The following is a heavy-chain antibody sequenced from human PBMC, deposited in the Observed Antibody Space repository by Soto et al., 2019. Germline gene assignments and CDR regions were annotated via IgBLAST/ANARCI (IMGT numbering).Heavy chain of an antibody. CDR2: IIPIFGTA. CDR1: GGTFSSYA. CDR3: ARPHHGDNPYYFDN. J-gene: IGHJ4*02. Sequence: ASVKVSCKASGGTFSSYAISWVRQAPGQGLEWMGGIIPIFGTANYAQKFQGRVTITADESTSTAYMEQSNLRSEDTAVYYCARPHHGDNPYYFDNWGQGTLVTVSS. D-gene: IGHD4-17*01. V-gene: IGHV1-69*13.